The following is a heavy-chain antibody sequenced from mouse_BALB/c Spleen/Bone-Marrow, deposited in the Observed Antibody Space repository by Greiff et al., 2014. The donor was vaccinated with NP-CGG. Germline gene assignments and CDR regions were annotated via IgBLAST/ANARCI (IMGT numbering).Heavy chain of an antibody. CDR2: IWSDGST. Sequence: VKVEESGPDLVAPSQSLSITCTASGFSLTSYGVHWVRQPPGKGLEWLGVIWSDGSTTYNTYLKTRLSISKDNTKSQVFLKKNSLQTDETAMYYCARHDNDGYYLAYWGQGTLVTVSA. CDR3: ARHDNDGYYLAY. V-gene: IGHV2-6-2*01. CDR1: GFSLTSYG. J-gene: IGHJ3*01. D-gene: IGHD2-3*01.